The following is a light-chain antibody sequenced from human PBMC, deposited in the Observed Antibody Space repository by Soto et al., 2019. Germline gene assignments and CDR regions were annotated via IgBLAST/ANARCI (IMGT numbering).Light chain of an antibody. Sequence: EIVLTQSPGTLSLSPGERATLSCRASQSVSSSFLAWYQQKPGQAPRLLIYVASSRATGIPDRFSGSGSGTDFTLTISRLEPEDFAVYYCQQYGSAPHTFGKGTKVEIK. J-gene: IGKJ1*01. CDR3: QQYGSAPHT. CDR1: QSVSSSF. CDR2: VAS. V-gene: IGKV3-20*01.